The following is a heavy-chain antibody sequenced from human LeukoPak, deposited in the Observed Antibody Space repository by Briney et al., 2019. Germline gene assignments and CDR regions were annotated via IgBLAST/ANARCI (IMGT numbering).Heavy chain of an antibody. V-gene: IGHV4-31*03. J-gene: IGHJ3*02. CDR2: IYYSGST. CDR1: GGSISSGGYY. D-gene: IGHD2-2*01. CDR3: AREGCSSTSCYVDAFDI. Sequence: SETLSLTCTVSGGSISSGGYYWSWIRQHPGKGLEWIGYIYYSGSTYYNPSLKSRVTISVDTSKNQFSLKLSSVTAADTAVYYCAREGCSSTSCYVDAFDIWGQGTMVTVSS.